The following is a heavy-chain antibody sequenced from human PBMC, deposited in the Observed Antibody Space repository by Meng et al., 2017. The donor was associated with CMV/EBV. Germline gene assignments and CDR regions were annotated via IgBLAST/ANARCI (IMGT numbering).Heavy chain of an antibody. CDR1: GFTFSSYA. Sequence: GESLKISCAASGFTFSSYAMHWVRQAPGKGLEWVAVISYDGSNKYYADSVKGRFTISRDNSKNTLYLQMNSLRAEDTAVYYCARGLYSGMDVWGQGTTVIVSS. D-gene: IGHD4-11*01. J-gene: IGHJ6*02. CDR2: ISYDGSNK. V-gene: IGHV3-30*04. CDR3: ARGLYSGMDV.